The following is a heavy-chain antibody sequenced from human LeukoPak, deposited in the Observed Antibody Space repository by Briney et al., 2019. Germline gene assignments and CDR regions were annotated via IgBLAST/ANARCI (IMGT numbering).Heavy chain of an antibody. J-gene: IGHJ3*02. V-gene: IGHV5-51*01. CDR3: AFKYYDILTGYSTPHDAFDI. D-gene: IGHD3-9*01. CDR2: IYPGDSDT. CDR1: GYSFTSYW. Sequence: GDSLRISCKGSGYSFTSYWIGWVRQMPGKGLEWMGIIYPGDSDTRYSPPFQGQVTISADKSISTAYLQWSSLKASDTAMYYCAFKYYDILTGYSTPHDAFDIWGQGTMVTVSS.